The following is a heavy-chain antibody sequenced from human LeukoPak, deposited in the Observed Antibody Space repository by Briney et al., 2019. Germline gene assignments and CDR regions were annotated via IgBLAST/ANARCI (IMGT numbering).Heavy chain of an antibody. CDR3: ARQDSGSSPYYYYHGMDV. J-gene: IGHJ6*02. CDR1: GFIFSTYA. D-gene: IGHD1-26*01. V-gene: IGHV3-21*04. CDR2: ISRSGSNT. Sequence: GGSLRLSCAASGFIFSTYAMKWVRQAPGKGLEWVSYISRSGSNTYYADSVKGRFTISRDNSKNSLYLQMNSLRVEDTAVYYCARQDSGSSPYYYYHGMDVWGQGTTVTVSS.